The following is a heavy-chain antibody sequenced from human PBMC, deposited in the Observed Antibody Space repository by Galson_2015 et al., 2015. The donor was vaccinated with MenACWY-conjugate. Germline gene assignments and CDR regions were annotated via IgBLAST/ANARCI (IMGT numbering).Heavy chain of an antibody. CDR3: ARQPLYGSGSFGFFDP. Sequence: ETLSLTCSVSGGFISAHYWSWVRQPPGKGLEWIGWIYHSGSTKYNPSLKSRVTISVDTSKTQFSLKLTSVTAADTAVYYCARQPLYGSGSFGFFDPWGQGTLVTVSS. J-gene: IGHJ5*02. D-gene: IGHD3-10*01. CDR1: GGFISAHY. V-gene: IGHV4-59*08. CDR2: IYHSGST.